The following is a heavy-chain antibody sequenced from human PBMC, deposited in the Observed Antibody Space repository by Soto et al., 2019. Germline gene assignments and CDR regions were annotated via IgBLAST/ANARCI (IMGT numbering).Heavy chain of an antibody. D-gene: IGHD3-10*01. Sequence: EVQLVESGGGLVQPGGSLRLSCAASGFTFSRYDMYWVRQATGKGLEWVSAIGTAADTYYPASVQGRFIISRENAKNSLYLQMNSLRAVDTAVYYCVRARGGEYFGEQLSWGQGTLVTVSS. CDR2: IGTAADT. CDR1: GFTFSRYD. V-gene: IGHV3-13*04. J-gene: IGHJ4*02. CDR3: VRARGGEYFGEQLS.